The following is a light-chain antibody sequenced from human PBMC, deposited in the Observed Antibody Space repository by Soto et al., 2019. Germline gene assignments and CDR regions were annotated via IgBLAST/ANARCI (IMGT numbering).Light chain of an antibody. CDR2: GAS. Sequence: EIVLTQSPGTLSLSPGERGTLSCRASQSVSSNYLAWYQQKPGQAPRLLIYGASSRATGIPDRFSGSGSGTDFTLTISRLESEDFAVYYCQQYATASITFGQGTRV. CDR3: QQYATASIT. CDR1: QSVSSNY. J-gene: IGKJ5*01. V-gene: IGKV3-20*01.